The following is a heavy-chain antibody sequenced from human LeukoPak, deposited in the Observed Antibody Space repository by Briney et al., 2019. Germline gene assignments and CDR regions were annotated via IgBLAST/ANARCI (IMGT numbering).Heavy chain of an antibody. CDR1: GGTFSSYA. J-gene: IGHJ4*02. CDR2: IIPIFGTA. D-gene: IGHD2-2*01. V-gene: IGHV1-69*13. Sequence: SVKVSCKASGGTFSSYAISWVRQAPGQGLEWMGGIIPIFGTANYAQKFQGRVTITADESTSTAYMELSSLRSEDTAVYYCAKIRHEVYCSSTSCYSDYWGQGTLVTVSS. CDR3: AKIRHEVYCSSTSCYSDY.